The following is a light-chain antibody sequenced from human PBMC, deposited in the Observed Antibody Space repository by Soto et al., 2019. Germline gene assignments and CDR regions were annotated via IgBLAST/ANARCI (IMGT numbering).Light chain of an antibody. V-gene: IGLV1-47*01. Sequence: QSVLSQPPSASGTPGQMVTISYSGSSSNIGRNYVYWYQQLPGTAPKVLMYRNNQRPTGDPARFFGSKSGTSDYLAISGLRSDDEADYYCAEWDASLSGYVSGTRTKVTVL. CDR1: SSNIGRNY. CDR3: AEWDASLSGYV. J-gene: IGLJ1*01. CDR2: RNN.